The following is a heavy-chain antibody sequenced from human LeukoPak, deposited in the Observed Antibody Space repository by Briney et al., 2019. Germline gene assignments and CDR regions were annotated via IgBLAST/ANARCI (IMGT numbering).Heavy chain of an antibody. CDR2: VSYGGNH. Sequence: SETLSLTCTVSGASISNYYWSWIRQPPGKGLECIGYVSYGGNHNHNPPLKSRVTISADTSKNQFSLKLTSVTAADTAVYYCARHERGAENLDYWGQGTLVTVSS. J-gene: IGHJ4*02. V-gene: IGHV4-59*08. D-gene: IGHD1-1*01. CDR3: ARHERGAENLDY. CDR1: GASISNYY.